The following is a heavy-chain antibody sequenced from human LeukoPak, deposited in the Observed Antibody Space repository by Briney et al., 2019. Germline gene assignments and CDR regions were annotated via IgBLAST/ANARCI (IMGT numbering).Heavy chain of an antibody. CDR2: ISAYNGNT. CDR3: ARDPSGSHETTFSDY. Sequence: ASVKVSCKASGYTFTSYCISWVRQAPGQGLEWMGWISAYNGNTNYAQKFQGMVTMTTDTSTNTAYMELRSLRSADTAVYYCARDPSGSHETTFSDYWGQGTLVTVSS. D-gene: IGHD1-26*01. J-gene: IGHJ4*02. CDR1: GYTFTSYC. V-gene: IGHV1-18*01.